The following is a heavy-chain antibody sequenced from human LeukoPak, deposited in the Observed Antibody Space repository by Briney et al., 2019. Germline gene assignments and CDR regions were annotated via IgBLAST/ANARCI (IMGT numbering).Heavy chain of an antibody. CDR2: INWNGGNT. Sequence: GGSLRLSCAASGFTFSDYGMSWVRQAPGKGLEWVSGINWNGGNTCYADSVKGRFTISRDNAKNSLYLQMNSLRAEDTALYYCERGRLPRERWVQWVADYWGQGTLVTVSS. CDR1: GFTFSDYG. CDR3: ERGRLPRERWVQWVADY. D-gene: IGHD5-24*01. J-gene: IGHJ4*02. V-gene: IGHV3-20*04.